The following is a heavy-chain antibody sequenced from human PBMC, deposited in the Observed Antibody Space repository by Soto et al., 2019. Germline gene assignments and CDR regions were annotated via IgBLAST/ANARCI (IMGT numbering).Heavy chain of an antibody. V-gene: IGHV3-33*05. Sequence: QVQLVESGGGVVQPGRSLRLSCAASGFTFISYVMHWVRQAPGKGLQWVAFISYDGSDRYYEDSVKGRFTISRGNSKNTLYLQINSLRAEDTAVYYCARATNYYYAMDVWGQGTTVTVSS. D-gene: IGHD1-1*01. J-gene: IGHJ6*02. CDR3: ARATNYYYAMDV. CDR2: ISYDGSDR. CDR1: GFTFISYV.